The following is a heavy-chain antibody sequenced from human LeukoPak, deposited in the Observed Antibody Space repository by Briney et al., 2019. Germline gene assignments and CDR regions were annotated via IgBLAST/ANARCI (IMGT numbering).Heavy chain of an antibody. CDR2: ISAYNGNT. Sequence: GASVKVSCKASGYTFTSYGISWVRQAPGQGLEWMGWISAYNGNTNYAQKLQGRVTMTTDTSTSTAYMELRSLRSDDTAVYYCASAGNYYGSSGYYPESNWFDPWGQGTLVTVSS. CDR1: GYTFTSYG. CDR3: ASAGNYYGSSGYYPESNWFDP. J-gene: IGHJ5*02. D-gene: IGHD3-22*01. V-gene: IGHV1-18*01.